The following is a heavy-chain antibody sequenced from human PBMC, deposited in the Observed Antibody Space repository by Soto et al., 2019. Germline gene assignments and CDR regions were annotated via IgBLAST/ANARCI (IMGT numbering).Heavy chain of an antibody. CDR3: ARGISRTIDY. J-gene: IGHJ4*02. CDR2: IYYSGST. D-gene: IGHD1-20*01. V-gene: IGHV4-31*03. CDR1: GGSISSGGYY. Sequence: SETLSLTCTVSGGSISSGGYYWSWIRQHPGKGLEWIGYIYYSGSTYYNPSLKSRVTISVDTSKNQFSLKLSSVTAADTAVYYCARGISRTIDYWGQGILVTVSS.